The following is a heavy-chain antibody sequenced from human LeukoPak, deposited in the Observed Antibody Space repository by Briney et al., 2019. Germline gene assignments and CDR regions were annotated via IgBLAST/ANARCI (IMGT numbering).Heavy chain of an antibody. CDR3: ARGRGDLRGDAFDI. CDR2: ISTFNGHT. CDR1: GYTFTTYG. V-gene: IGHV1-18*01. Sequence: ASVKVSCKASGYTFTTYGISWVRQAPGHGLEWMGWISTFNGHTNYAQSRQDRVTMTTDTSTSTVYMELSSLISEDTAVYYCARGRGDLRGDAFDIWGQGTMVTVSS. J-gene: IGHJ3*02. D-gene: IGHD2-21*02.